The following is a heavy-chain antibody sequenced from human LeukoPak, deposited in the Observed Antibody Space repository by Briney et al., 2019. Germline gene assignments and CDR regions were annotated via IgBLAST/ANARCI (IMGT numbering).Heavy chain of an antibody. CDR1: GGSISSGGYY. CDR2: IYYTGST. CDR3: ARVKAVPDTPIWFDP. Sequence: SETLSLTCTVSGGSISSGGYYWSWIRQHPGTGLEWIGYIYYTGSTNYNPSLKSRATISVDTSKNQFSLKLTSVTAADTAMYYCARVKAVPDTPIWFDPWGQGTLVTVSS. V-gene: IGHV4-61*08. J-gene: IGHJ5*02. D-gene: IGHD6-19*01.